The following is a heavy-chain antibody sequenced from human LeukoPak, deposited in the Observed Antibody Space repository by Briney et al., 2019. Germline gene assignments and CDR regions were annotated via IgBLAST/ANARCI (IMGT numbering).Heavy chain of an antibody. CDR1: GGSISSSRYY. CDR2: IYYSGST. V-gene: IGHV4-39*07. CDR3: ARGQYSGSCFDN. Sequence: PSETLSLTCTVSGGSISSSRYYWAWIRQPPGKGLEWIGSIYYSGSTYYNPSLKSRVTILVDTSKNQFSLKVSSVTAADTAVYYCARGQYSGSCFDNWGQGSLVTVSS. D-gene: IGHD1-26*01. J-gene: IGHJ4*02.